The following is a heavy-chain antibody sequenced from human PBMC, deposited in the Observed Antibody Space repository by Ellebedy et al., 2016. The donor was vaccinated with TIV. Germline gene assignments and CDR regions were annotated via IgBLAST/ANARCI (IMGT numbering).Heavy chain of an antibody. Sequence: GGSLRLSXAASGFTFSSYAMSWVRQAPGKGLEWVSAISGSGGSTYYADYVKGRFTISRDNSKNTLYLQMNSLRAEDTAVYYCAKTRSGSYSMGAFEIWGQGTMVTVSS. D-gene: IGHD1-26*01. V-gene: IGHV3-23*01. CDR3: AKTRSGSYSMGAFEI. CDR2: ISGSGGST. J-gene: IGHJ3*02. CDR1: GFTFSSYA.